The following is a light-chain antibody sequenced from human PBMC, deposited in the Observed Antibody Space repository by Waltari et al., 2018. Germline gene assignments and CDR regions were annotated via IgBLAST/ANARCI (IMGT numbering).Light chain of an antibody. CDR1: SSNIATNS. V-gene: IGLV1-47*01. CDR3: AAWDDTLSGWV. J-gene: IGLJ3*02. Sequence: QSVLTQPPSASGTPGPRITISCSGSSSNIATNSVHWYQQRPGTAPQLFIYRNDQRPSGVPERFSGSKSGSSASLAITDLRSEDEAVYLCAAWDDTLSGWVFGGGTRVTVL. CDR2: RND.